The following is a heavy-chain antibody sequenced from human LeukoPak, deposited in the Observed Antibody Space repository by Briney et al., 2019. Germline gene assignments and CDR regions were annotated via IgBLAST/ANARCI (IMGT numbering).Heavy chain of an antibody. D-gene: IGHD2-2*01. CDR2: INSDGSWT. CDR1: GNYR. V-gene: IGHV3-74*01. CDR3: VSFYETY. J-gene: IGHJ4*02. Sequence: GGSLRLSCAASGNYRMHWVRQAPGKGLVWVSHINSDGSWTSYADSVKGRFTISKDNAKNTVYLQMNNLRAEDTAVYYCVSFYETYWGRGTLVTVSS.